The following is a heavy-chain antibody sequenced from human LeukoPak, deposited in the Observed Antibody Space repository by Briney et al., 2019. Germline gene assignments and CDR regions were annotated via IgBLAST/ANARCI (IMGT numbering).Heavy chain of an antibody. J-gene: IGHJ4*02. CDR3: ARSPRRFRFWAGYFDY. CDR2: IYYSGST. CDR1: GGSISSYY. V-gene: IGHV4-59*01. Sequence: SETLSLTCTVSGGSISSYYWSWIRQPPGKGLEWIGYIYYSGSTNYNPSLKSRVTISVDTSKNQFSLKLSSVTAADTAVYYCARSPRRFRFWAGYFDYWGQGTLVTVSS. D-gene: IGHD3-3*01.